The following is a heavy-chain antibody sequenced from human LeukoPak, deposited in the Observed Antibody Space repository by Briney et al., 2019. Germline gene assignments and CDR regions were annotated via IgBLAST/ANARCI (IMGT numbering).Heavy chain of an antibody. V-gene: IGHV4-39*01. CDR2: IYYSGGT. Sequence: PSETLSLTCNVSGGSISSSDHYWGWIRQPPGKGLGWIGSIYYSGGTYYNPSLKSRVTISVDTSKNQFSLKLSSVTAADTAVYYCARLPTVTFFDYWGQGTLVTVSS. CDR3: ARLPTVTFFDY. CDR1: GGSISSSDHY. D-gene: IGHD4-17*01. J-gene: IGHJ4*02.